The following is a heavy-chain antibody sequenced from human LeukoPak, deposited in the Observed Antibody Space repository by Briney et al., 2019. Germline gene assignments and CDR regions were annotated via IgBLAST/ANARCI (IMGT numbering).Heavy chain of an antibody. D-gene: IGHD5-18*01. Sequence: GGSLRLSCAASGFTFGSYAMSWVRQAPGKGLEWVSAISGSGGSTYYADSVKGRFTISRDNSKNTLYLQMNSLRAEDTAVYYCAKGIQLWLKTLFDYWGQGTLVTVSS. CDR1: GFTFGSYA. V-gene: IGHV3-23*01. CDR2: ISGSGGST. J-gene: IGHJ4*02. CDR3: AKGIQLWLKTLFDY.